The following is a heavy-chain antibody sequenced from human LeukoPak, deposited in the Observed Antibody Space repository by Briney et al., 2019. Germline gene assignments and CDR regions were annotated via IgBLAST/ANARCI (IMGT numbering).Heavy chain of an antibody. D-gene: IGHD3-22*01. Sequence: SETLSLTCTVSGGSISSSSYYWGWIRQPPGKGLEWIGSIYYSGSTYYNPSLKSLVTISVDTSKNQFSLKLSSVAAAVTAGYYCAKNDISGIYRYSFANWGKGTLVTVSS. J-gene: IGHJ4*02. CDR3: AKNDISGIYRYSFAN. V-gene: IGHV4-39*07. CDR2: IYYSGST. CDR1: GGSISSSSYY.